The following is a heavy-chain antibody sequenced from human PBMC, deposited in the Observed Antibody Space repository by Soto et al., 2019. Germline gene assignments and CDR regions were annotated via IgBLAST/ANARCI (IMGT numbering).Heavy chain of an antibody. Sequence: EVQLSESGGRLGQPGGSLRLSCAASGFTFTNYAMTWARQTPGKGLEWVSGISGSGGLKYYADSVQGRFTISRDNSKNTVYLQMDNLRDEDTALYYCAREVGAPSGWLDPWGQGTQVTVSS. D-gene: IGHD1-26*01. J-gene: IGHJ5*02. V-gene: IGHV3-23*01. CDR3: AREVGAPSGWLDP. CDR2: ISGSGGLK. CDR1: GFTFTNYA.